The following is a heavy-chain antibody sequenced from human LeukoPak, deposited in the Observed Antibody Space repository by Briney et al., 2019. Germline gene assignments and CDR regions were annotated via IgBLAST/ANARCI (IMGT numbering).Heavy chain of an antibody. CDR1: GYTFTGYY. J-gene: IGHJ3*02. D-gene: IGHD5-12*01. CDR2: INPNSGGT. Sequence: ASVKVSCKASGYTFTGYYMHWVRQAPGQGLEWMGWINPNSGGTNYAQKFQGRVTMTRDTSISTAYMELSRLRSDDTAVYYCARHSGYETDAFDIWGQGTMVTVSS. V-gene: IGHV1-2*02. CDR3: ARHSGYETDAFDI.